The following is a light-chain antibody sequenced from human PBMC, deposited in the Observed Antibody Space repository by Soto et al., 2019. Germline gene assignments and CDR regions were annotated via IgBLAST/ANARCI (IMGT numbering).Light chain of an antibody. Sequence: QSVLTQPPSASATPGQRVTISCSGSSSNIGSNYVYWYQQLPGTAPNLLISRDNRRPSGVPDRFSGSKSGTSASLAISGLRPDDEADYYCATWDYSRSGYVVFGGGTKVTVL. CDR1: SSNIGSNY. CDR3: ATWDYSRSGYVV. V-gene: IGLV1-47*01. CDR2: RDN. J-gene: IGLJ2*01.